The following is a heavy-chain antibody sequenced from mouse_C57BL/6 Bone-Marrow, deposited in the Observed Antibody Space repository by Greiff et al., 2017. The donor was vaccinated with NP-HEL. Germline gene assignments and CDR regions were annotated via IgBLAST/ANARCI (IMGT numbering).Heavy chain of an antibody. CDR2: IRSGGSYT. J-gene: IGHJ3*01. CDR3: ARLVYYCNYGWYAY. Sequence: EVQLVESGGDLVKPGGSLKLSCAASGFTFSSYGMSWVRQTPDKRLEWVATIRSGGSYTSSPASVQGRFTISTDNAKNTLYLPMSSRKSEDTAMYYCARLVYYCNYGWYAYWGHGTLVTVSA. V-gene: IGHV5-6*01. CDR1: GFTFSSYG. D-gene: IGHD2-1*01.